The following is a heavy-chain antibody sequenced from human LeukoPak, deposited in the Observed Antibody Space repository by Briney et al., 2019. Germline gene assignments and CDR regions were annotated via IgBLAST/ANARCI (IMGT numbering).Heavy chain of an antibody. CDR2: VSPNGETA. J-gene: IGHJ4*02. D-gene: IGHD5-18*01. V-gene: IGHV3-23*01. CDR1: GFIFRNYG. Sequence: GGSPRLSCAASGFIFRNYGMNWVRQLPGKGLEWVSGVSPNGETAYYADSVKGRFTISRDNSKNTVYLQVRSLRAEDTAVYYCAKDLGWIQFGYWGQGALVTVSS. CDR3: AKDLGWIQFGY.